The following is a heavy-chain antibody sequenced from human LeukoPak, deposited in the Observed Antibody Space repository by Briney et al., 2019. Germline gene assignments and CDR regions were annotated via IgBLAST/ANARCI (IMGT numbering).Heavy chain of an antibody. CDR3: ASLITMVRGKNFDY. CDR1: GGSFSGYY. J-gene: IGHJ4*02. V-gene: IGHV4-34*01. D-gene: IGHD3-10*01. CDR2: INHRGST. Sequence: SETLSLTCAVYGGSFSGYYWSWIRQPPGKGLEWIGEINHRGSTNYNPSLKSRVTISVDTSKNQFSLRLSSVTAADTAVYYRASLITMVRGKNFDYWGQGTLVTVSS.